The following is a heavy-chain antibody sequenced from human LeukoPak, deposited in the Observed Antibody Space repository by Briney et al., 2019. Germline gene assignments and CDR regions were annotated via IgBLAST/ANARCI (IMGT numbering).Heavy chain of an antibody. CDR3: ARDYVGSYYFDY. Sequence: SETLSLTCTVSGGSISSGNYYWNWIRQHPGKGLEWIGYIYYSGSTYYNPSLKSRVTISVDTSKNQFSLKLSSVTTADTAVYYCARDYVGSYYFDYWGQGTLVTVSS. CDR1: GGSISSGNYY. CDR2: IYYSGST. J-gene: IGHJ4*02. D-gene: IGHD4-23*01. V-gene: IGHV4-31*03.